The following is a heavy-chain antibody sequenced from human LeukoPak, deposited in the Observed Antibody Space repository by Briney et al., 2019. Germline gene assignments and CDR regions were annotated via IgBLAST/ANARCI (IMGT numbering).Heavy chain of an antibody. D-gene: IGHD3-10*01. CDR3: ARVFGYYFDY. CDR2: INHSGST. CDR1: GGSSSGYY. J-gene: IGHJ4*02. V-gene: IGHV4-34*01. Sequence: PSETLSLTCAVYGGSSSGYYWSWIRQPPGKGLEWIGEINHSGSTNYNPSLRGRVTISVDTSKNQFSLKLTSVTAADTAVYYCARVFGYYFDYWGQGTLVTVSS.